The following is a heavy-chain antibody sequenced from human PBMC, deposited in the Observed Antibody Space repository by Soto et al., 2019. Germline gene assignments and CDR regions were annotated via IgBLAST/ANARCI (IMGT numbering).Heavy chain of an antibody. J-gene: IGHJ6*02. D-gene: IGHD3-22*01. CDR3: ARGGGKYYYESSGHSNHAMDV. V-gene: IGHV4-59*01. Sequence: PSEALSVTGTVPVGPIRSDCWSWIRQPPGKGLEWIGYIYDSGNTDYNPSLKSRVTISVDTSKNQFSLKLSSVTTADTAVYYCARGGGKYYYESSGHSNHAMDVWGQVTTVTVSS. CDR1: VGPIRSDC. CDR2: IYDSGNT.